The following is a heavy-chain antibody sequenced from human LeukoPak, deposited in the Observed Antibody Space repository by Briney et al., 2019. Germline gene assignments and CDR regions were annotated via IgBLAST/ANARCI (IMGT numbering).Heavy chain of an antibody. CDR2: ISSTSLTI. CDR1: GFTFSACS. V-gene: IGHV3-48*04. D-gene: IGHD3-3*01. CDR3: ARDSAREWLRGFDS. J-gene: IGHJ4*02. Sequence: QPGGPLISSGAASGFTFSACSMDWGRQAPGKGQGGVAYISSTSLTIHYADSVKGRFTISRDNAKNSLYLQMNSLRAEDTAVYYCARDSAREWLRGFDSWGQGTLVTVSS.